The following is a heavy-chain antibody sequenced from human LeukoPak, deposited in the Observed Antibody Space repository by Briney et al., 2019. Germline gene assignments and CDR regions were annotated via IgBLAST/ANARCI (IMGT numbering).Heavy chain of an antibody. CDR2: IYSGGST. D-gene: IGHD3-22*01. CDR1: GFTVSSNY. Sequence: GGSLRLSCAASGFTVSSNYMSWVRQAPGKGLEWVSVIYSGGSTYYADSVKGRFTISRDNSKSTLYLQMNSLRAEDTAVYYCARGLQDSSGYYSLPYYYYMDVWGKGTTVTISS. CDR3: ARGLQDSSGYYSLPYYYYMDV. V-gene: IGHV3-66*01. J-gene: IGHJ6*03.